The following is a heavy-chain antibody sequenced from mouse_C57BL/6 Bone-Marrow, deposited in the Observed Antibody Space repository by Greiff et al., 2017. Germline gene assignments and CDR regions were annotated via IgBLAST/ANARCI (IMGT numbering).Heavy chain of an antibody. V-gene: IGHV1-15*01. CDR3: TRLGGSGYGY. J-gene: IGHJ2*01. CDR1: GYTFTDYE. CDR2: IDPETGGT. D-gene: IGHD3-2*02. Sequence: QVQLQQSGAELVRPGASVTLSCKASGYTFTDYEMHWVKQTPVHGLEWIGAIDPETGGTAYNQKFKGKAILTADKSSSTAYMELRSLTSEYSAVYYCTRLGGSGYGYWGQGTTLTVSS.